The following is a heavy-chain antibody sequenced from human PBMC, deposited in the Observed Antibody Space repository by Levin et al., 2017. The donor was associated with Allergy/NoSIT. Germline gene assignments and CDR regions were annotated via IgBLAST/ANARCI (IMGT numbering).Heavy chain of an antibody. CDR1: GFTFSSYS. V-gene: IGHV3-21*01. CDR2: ISSSSSYI. D-gene: IGHD3-10*01. J-gene: IGHJ5*02. CDR3: ARDAFEARGSYNWFDP. Sequence: GGSLRLSCAASGFTFSSYSMNWVRQAPGKGLEWVSSISSSSSYIYYADSVRGRFTISRDNAKNSLYLQMNSLRAEDTAVYYCARDAFEARGSYNWFDPWGQGTLVTVSS.